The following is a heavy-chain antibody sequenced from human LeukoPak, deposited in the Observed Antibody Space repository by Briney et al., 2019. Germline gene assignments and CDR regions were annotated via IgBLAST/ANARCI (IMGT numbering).Heavy chain of an antibody. CDR2: IHHSKSS. D-gene: IGHD4-23*01. Sequence: PSETLSLTCAVSGDSITSDKWWTWVRQPPGKGLEWIGEIHHSKSSNYYPSLKSRVTISVDRSKNQFSLKLSSVTAADTAVYYCARGGVYGGNLFDYWGQGTLVTVSS. CDR3: ARGGVYGGNLFDY. CDR1: GDSITSDKW. J-gene: IGHJ4*02. V-gene: IGHV4-4*02.